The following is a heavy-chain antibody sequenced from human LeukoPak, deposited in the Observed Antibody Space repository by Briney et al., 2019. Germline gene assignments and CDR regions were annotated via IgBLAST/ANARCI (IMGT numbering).Heavy chain of an antibody. Sequence: GGSLRLSCAASGFTFSSYWMHWVRHAPGKGLVWVSRINSDGSSTSYADSVKGRFTISRDNSKNTLYLQMNSLRAEDTAVYYCAKDSSSSGWYDYYYYYMDVWGKGPTVTISS. V-gene: IGHV3-74*01. CDR3: AKDSSSSGWYDYYYYYMDV. CDR2: INSDGSST. CDR1: GFTFSSYW. J-gene: IGHJ6*03. D-gene: IGHD6-19*01.